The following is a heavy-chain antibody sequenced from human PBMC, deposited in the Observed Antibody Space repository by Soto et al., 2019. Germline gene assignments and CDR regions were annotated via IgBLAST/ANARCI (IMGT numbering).Heavy chain of an antibody. V-gene: IGHV3-23*01. J-gene: IGHJ4*02. CDR3: AKRFPDDNSAYGLDC. CDR1: GFAFGSYV. CDR2: ISASGGGT. Sequence: PGGSLRLSCAASGFAFGSYVMAWVRQAPGKGLEWISGISASGGGTYYSDSVKGRFTISRDNFKNTMYLQMNSLRAEDTAVYYCAKRFPDDNSAYGLDCWGQGTLVTVSS. D-gene: IGHD3-22*01.